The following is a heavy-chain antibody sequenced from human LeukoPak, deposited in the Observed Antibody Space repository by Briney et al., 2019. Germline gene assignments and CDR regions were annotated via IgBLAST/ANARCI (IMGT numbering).Heavy chain of an antibody. J-gene: IGHJ6*04. CDR2: IYYSGST. D-gene: IGHD6-13*01. CDR3: AGSSWSTYYYYYGMDV. CDR1: GGSISNYF. V-gene: IGHV4-59*01. Sequence: SETLSLTCTVSGGSISNYFWSWIRQPPGKGLEWIGYIYYSGSTNYNPSLKSRATISVDTSKNQFSLKLSSVTAADTAVYYCAGSSWSTYYYYYGMDVWGKGTTVTVSS.